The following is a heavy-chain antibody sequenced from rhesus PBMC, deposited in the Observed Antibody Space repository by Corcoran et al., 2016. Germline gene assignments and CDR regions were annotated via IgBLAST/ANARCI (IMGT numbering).Heavy chain of an antibody. V-gene: IGHV4-173*01. CDR2: ISGSGGST. Sequence: QLQLQESGPGLVKPSETLSLTCAVSGGSLRRHYSRWIRQPPGKGLAWIGRISGSGGSTDYNPSLKSRVTISTDTSKNQFSLKLSSVTAADTAVYYCARDVDDYGSSPVFDYWGQGVLVTVSS. D-gene: IGHD4-29*01. CDR1: GGSLRRHY. CDR3: ARDVDDYGSSPVFDY. J-gene: IGHJ4*01.